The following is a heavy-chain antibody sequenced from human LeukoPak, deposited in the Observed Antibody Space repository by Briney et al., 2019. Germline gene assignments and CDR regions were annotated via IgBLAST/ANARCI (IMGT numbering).Heavy chain of an antibody. D-gene: IGHD2-2*01. CDR3: ARRVCSSTSCPMLDY. CDR1: GGSFSGYY. J-gene: IGHJ4*02. Sequence: SETLSLTCAVYGGSFSGYYSSWIRQPPGKGLEWIGEINHSGSTNYNPSLKSRVTISVDTSKNQFSLKLSSVTAADTAVYYCARRVCSSTSCPMLDYWGQGTLVTVSS. CDR2: INHSGST. V-gene: IGHV4-34*01.